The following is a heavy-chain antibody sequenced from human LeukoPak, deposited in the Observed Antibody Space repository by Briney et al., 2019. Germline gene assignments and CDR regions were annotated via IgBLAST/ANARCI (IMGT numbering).Heavy chain of an antibody. CDR1: GFTFSSYG. D-gene: IGHD2-2*03. V-gene: IGHV3-30*18. CDR2: ISYDGSNK. CDR3: AKIGSGYGDAFDI. J-gene: IGHJ3*02. Sequence: QPGGSLRLSCAASGFTFSSYGMHWVRQAPGKGLEWVAVISYDGSNKYYADSVKGRFTISRDNSKNTLYLQMNSLRAEDTAVYYCAKIGSGYGDAFDIWGQGTMVTVSS.